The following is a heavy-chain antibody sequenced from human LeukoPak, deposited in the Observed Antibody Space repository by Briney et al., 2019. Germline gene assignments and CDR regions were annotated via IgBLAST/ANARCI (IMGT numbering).Heavy chain of an antibody. CDR3: ARALTAAGTYFDY. CDR2: ISSSSSTI. D-gene: IGHD6-13*01. J-gene: IGHJ4*02. Sequence: SGGSLRLSCAASGFTFSSYSTNWVRQAPGKGLEWVSYISSSSSTIYYADSVKGRFTISRDNAKNSLYLQMNSLRAEDTAVYYCARALTAAGTYFDYWGQGTLVTVSS. CDR1: GFTFSSYS. V-gene: IGHV3-48*04.